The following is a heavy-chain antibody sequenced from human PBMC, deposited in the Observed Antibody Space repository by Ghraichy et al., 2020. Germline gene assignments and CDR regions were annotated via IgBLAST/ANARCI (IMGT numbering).Heavy chain of an antibody. J-gene: IGHJ3*02. CDR1: GGSISSYY. CDR2: IYYSGST. V-gene: IGHV4-59*08. Sequence: SETLSLTCTVSGGSISSYYWSWIRQPPGKGLEWIGYIYYSGSTNYNPSLKSRVTISVDTSKNQFSLKLSSVTAADTAVYYCARRTGVRGYAFDIWGQGTMVTVSS. CDR3: ARRTGVRGYAFDI. D-gene: IGHD3-10*01.